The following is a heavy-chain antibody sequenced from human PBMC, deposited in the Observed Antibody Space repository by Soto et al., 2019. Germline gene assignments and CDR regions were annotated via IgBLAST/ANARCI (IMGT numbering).Heavy chain of an antibody. D-gene: IGHD5-12*01. CDR3: VSRDGYNLAY. CDR2: VSSSGAST. CDR1: GFSFSSYH. V-gene: IGHV3-23*01. Sequence: GGSLRLSCAASGFSFSSYHMSWVRQGPGKGLEWVSTVSSSGASTYYADSVKSRFTISRDNSKNTLFLQMNTVRADDTAVYYCVSRDGYNLAYWGQGGLVTVSS. J-gene: IGHJ4*02.